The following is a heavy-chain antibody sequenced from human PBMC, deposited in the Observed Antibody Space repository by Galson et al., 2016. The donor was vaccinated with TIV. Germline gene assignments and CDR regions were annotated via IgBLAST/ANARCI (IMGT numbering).Heavy chain of an antibody. Sequence: LSCAASGFTFSSWPMSWVRRAPGKGLEWVSAISASGGNTFYADSVKGRFTISRDNSKKTLYLQMDSLRAEDTAVYYCAKSFQYFYDNSGYFPYGFHIWGRGTMVTVSS. CDR2: ISASGGNT. J-gene: IGHJ3*02. D-gene: IGHD3-22*01. V-gene: IGHV3-23*01. CDR1: GFTFSSWP. CDR3: AKSFQYFYDNSGYFPYGFHI.